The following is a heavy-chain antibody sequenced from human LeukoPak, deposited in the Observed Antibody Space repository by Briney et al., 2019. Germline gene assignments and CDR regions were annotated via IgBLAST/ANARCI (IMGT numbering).Heavy chain of an antibody. CDR1: GYSISSGYY. Sequence: SETLSLTCTVSGYSISSGYYWGWIRQPPGKGLEWIGAIHHSGGTYYNPSLKSRVTISIDTSKNQFSLSLRSVTAADTAVYYCATSGFDSNWYGAFNYWGQGTLVTVSS. D-gene: IGHD6-13*01. V-gene: IGHV4-38-2*02. J-gene: IGHJ4*02. CDR2: IHHSGGT. CDR3: ATSGFDSNWYGAFNY.